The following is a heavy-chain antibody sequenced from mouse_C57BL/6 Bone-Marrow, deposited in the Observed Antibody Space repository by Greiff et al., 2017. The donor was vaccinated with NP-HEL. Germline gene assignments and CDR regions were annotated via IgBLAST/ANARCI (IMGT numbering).Heavy chain of an antibody. Sequence: EVMLVESGGGLVKPGGSLKLSCAASGFTFSDYGMHWVRQAPEKGLEWVAYISSGSSTIYYADTVKGRFTISRDNAKNTLFLQMTSLRSEDTAMYYCARPGGSSLLAYWGQGTLVTVSA. CDR1: GFTFSDYG. J-gene: IGHJ3*01. CDR3: ARPGGSSLLAY. CDR2: ISSGSSTI. D-gene: IGHD1-1*01. V-gene: IGHV5-17*01.